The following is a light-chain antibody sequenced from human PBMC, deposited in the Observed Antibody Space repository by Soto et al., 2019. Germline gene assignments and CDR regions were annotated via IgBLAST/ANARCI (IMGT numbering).Light chain of an antibody. CDR2: LGS. Sequence: DIVMTQSPLSLPVTPGEPASISCRSSQSLLHSNGYNYLDWYLQKPGQSPQLLIYLGSNRASGVPDRFSGSGSGTDFTLKISRVEAEAVGVYYCMQALQTPRTFGQGTKV. CDR1: QSLLHSNGYNY. J-gene: IGKJ1*01. CDR3: MQALQTPRT. V-gene: IGKV2-28*01.